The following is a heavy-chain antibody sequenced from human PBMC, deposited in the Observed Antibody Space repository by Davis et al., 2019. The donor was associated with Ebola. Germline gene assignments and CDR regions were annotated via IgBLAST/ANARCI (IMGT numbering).Heavy chain of an antibody. D-gene: IGHD6-13*01. CDR3: ARAGYSSSWPAAGYYYGMDV. Sequence: GESLKISCAASGFTFSDYYMSWIRQAPGKGLEWVSYISSSGSTIYYADSVKGRFTISRDNAKNSLYLQMNSLRAEDTAVYYCARAGYSSSWPAAGYYYGMDVWGQGTTVTVSS. V-gene: IGHV3-11*04. CDR1: GFTFSDYY. J-gene: IGHJ6*02. CDR2: ISSSGSTI.